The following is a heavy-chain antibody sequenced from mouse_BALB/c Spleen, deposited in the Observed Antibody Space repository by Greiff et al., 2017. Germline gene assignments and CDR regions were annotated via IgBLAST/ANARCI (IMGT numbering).Heavy chain of an antibody. Sequence: QVQLKESGAELVRPGVSVKISCKGSGYTFTDYAMHWVKQSHAKSLEWIGVISTYYGDASYNQKFKGKATMTVDKSSSTAYMELSSPTSEDSAVYYCARRDWDDYWGQGTTLTVSS. CDR1: GYTFTDYA. CDR2: ISTYYGDA. J-gene: IGHJ2*01. V-gene: IGHV1S137*01. CDR3: ARRDWDDY. D-gene: IGHD4-1*01.